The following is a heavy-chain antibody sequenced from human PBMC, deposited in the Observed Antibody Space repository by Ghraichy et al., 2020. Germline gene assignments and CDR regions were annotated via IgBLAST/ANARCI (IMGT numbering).Heavy chain of an antibody. Sequence: GGSLRLSCAASGFTFTSYEMNWVRQAPGKGLEWLSYVSSSGTITYYADSVKGRFTISRDNTKNSVYLQMNSLRAEDTAVYYCARDADITIFGVLTRFDYWGQGTPVTVSS. CDR2: VSSSGTIT. CDR1: GFTFTSYE. J-gene: IGHJ4*02. D-gene: IGHD3-3*01. V-gene: IGHV3-48*03. CDR3: ARDADITIFGVLTRFDY.